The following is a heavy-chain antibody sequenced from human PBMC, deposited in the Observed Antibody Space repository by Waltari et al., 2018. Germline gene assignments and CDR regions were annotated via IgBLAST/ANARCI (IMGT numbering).Heavy chain of an antibody. CDR2: IIPIFGTA. CDR3: ASISTYSNYGWFDP. V-gene: IGHV1-69*05. J-gene: IGHJ5*02. Sequence: QVQLVQSGAEVKKPGSSVKVSCKASGGTFSSYAISWVRQAPGQGLEWMGGIIPIFGTANYAQKFQGRVTITTDESTSTAYMGLSSLRSEDTAVYYCASISTYSNYGWFDPWGQGTLVTVSS. D-gene: IGHD4-4*01. CDR1: GGTFSSYA.